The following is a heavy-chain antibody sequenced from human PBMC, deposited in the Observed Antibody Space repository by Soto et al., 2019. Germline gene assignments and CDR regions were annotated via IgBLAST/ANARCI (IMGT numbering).Heavy chain of an antibody. D-gene: IGHD5-12*01. CDR2: IYYSGST. CDR1: GGSISSYY. V-gene: IGHV4-59*08. J-gene: IGHJ3*02. CDR3: ARQIPPSFKPGEYDYGGVPEAFDI. Sequence: SETLSLTCTVSGGSISSYYWSWIRQPPGKGLEWIGYIYYSGSTNYNPSLKSRVTISVDTSKNQFSLKLSSVTAADTAVYYCARQIPPSFKPGEYDYGGVPEAFDIWGQGKMVPVSS.